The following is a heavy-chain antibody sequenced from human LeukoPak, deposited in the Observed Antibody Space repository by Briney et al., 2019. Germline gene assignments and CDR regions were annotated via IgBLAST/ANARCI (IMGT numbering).Heavy chain of an antibody. D-gene: IGHD6-6*01. J-gene: IGHJ4*02. Sequence: SETLSLTCAVYGGSFSGYYWSWIRHPPGKGLEWIGEINHSGSTNYNPSLKSRVTISVDTSKNQFSLKLSSVTAADTAVYYCARVGAVGYSSSWYYFDYWGQGTLVTVSS. V-gene: IGHV4-34*01. CDR1: GGSFSGYY. CDR2: INHSGST. CDR3: ARVGAVGYSSSWYYFDY.